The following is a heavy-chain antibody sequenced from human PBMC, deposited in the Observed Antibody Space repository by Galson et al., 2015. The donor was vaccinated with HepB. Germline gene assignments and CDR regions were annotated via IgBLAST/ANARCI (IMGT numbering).Heavy chain of an antibody. CDR2: INPSGGST. CDR1: GYTFTSYY. Sequence: SVKVSCKASGYTFTSYYMHWVRQAPGQGLEWMGIINPSGGSTSYAQKFQGRVTMTRDTSTSTVYMELSSLRSEDTAVYYCARDMHYYDSSGYYRNYYYYYGMDVWGQGTTVTVSS. J-gene: IGHJ6*02. D-gene: IGHD3-22*01. V-gene: IGHV1-46*01. CDR3: ARDMHYYDSSGYYRNYYYYYGMDV.